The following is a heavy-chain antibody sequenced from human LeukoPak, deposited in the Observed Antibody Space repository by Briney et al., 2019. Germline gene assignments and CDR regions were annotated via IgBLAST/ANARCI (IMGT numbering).Heavy chain of an antibody. J-gene: IGHJ4*02. CDR3: ARDKRVAAPYYFDY. CDR2: KYHSGST. D-gene: IGHD6-25*01. V-gene: IGHV4-38-2*02. CDR1: GYSISSGYY. Sequence: SETLSLTCAVSGYSISSGYYWGWIRRPPGKGREWSGRKYHSGSTYYNPSLKRGDTISVDTSKNQFSLKLSSVTAADTAVYYCARDKRVAAPYYFDYWGQGTLVTVSS.